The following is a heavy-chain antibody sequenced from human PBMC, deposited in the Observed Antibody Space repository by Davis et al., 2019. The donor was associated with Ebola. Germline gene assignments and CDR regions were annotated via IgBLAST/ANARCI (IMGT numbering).Heavy chain of an antibody. V-gene: IGHV4-34*01. D-gene: IGHD3-16*02. J-gene: IGHJ4*02. CDR1: GGTFSDYY. CDR3: ARVPSTFGGVIDRLDY. Sequence: MPSETLSLTCAVYGGTFSDYYWSWIRQPPGKGLEWIGEINHSGSTNYNPSLKSRVTISVDTSKNQFSLKLSSVTAADTAVYYCARVPSTFGGVIDRLDYWGQGTLVTVSS. CDR2: INHSGST.